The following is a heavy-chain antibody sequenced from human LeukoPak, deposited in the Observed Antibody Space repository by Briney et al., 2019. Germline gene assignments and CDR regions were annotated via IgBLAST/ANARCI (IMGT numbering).Heavy chain of an antibody. D-gene: IGHD3-22*01. Sequence: SETLSLTCTVSGGSISSGGYYWSWIRQHPGKGLEWIGYIYYSGSTYYSPSLKSRVTISVDTSKNQFSLKLSSVTAADTAVYYCARRAHTYYYDSSGWLDYWGQGTLVTVSS. CDR3: ARRAHTYYYDSSGWLDY. CDR2: IYYSGST. V-gene: IGHV4-31*03. CDR1: GGSISSGGYY. J-gene: IGHJ4*02.